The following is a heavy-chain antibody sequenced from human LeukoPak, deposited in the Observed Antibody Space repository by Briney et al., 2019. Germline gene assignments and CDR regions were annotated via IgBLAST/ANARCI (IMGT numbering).Heavy chain of an antibody. V-gene: IGHV3-7*01. D-gene: IGHD2-2*01. CDR2: IKQDGSEK. CDR3: ARRIRSSTSWQIPYYYYYYMDV. J-gene: IGHJ6*03. Sequence: PGGSLRLSCAASGFTFSSYWMSWVRQAPGKGLEWVANIKQDGSEKYYVDSVKGRFTISRDNAKNSLYLQMNSLRAEDTAVYYCARRIRSSTSWQIPYYYYYYMDVWGKGTTVTVYS. CDR1: GFTFSSYW.